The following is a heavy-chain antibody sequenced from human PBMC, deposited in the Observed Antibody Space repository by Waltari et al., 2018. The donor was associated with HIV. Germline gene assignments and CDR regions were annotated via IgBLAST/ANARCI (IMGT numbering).Heavy chain of an antibody. CDR2: IDISGST. D-gene: IGHD3-10*01. CDR3: ARENILLLFGESYYNYYGMDV. CDR1: GGSISGYY. V-gene: IGHV4-4*07. J-gene: IGHJ6*02. Sequence: QVQLQESGPGLVKPSATLSLTCTVSGGSISGYYWSWIRQPAGKGLGWIGQIDISGSTNYNPSRKSRVTMSLDASKNLFSLKMRSVTAADTAVYYCARENILLLFGESYYNYYGMDVWGQGTTVTVSS.